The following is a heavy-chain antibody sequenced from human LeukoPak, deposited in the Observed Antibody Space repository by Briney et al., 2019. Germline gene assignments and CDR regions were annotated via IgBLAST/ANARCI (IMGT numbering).Heavy chain of an antibody. CDR3: ARDRRRGWYEYYYMDV. V-gene: IGHV4-59*01. CDR2: IYYSGST. D-gene: IGHD6-19*01. CDR1: GGSLSSYY. J-gene: IGHJ6*03. Sequence: SETLSLTCTLSGGSLSSYYWSWIRHPPGKGLEWIGYIYYSGSTNYNPSLKSRVTISVDTSKNQFSLKLSSVTAADTAVYYCARDRRRGWYEYYYMDVWGKGTTVTVSS.